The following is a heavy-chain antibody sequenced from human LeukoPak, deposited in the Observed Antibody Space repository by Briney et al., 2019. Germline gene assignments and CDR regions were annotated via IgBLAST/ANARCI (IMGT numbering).Heavy chain of an antibody. CDR1: GFTFSSYS. Sequence: PGGSLRLSCAASGFTFSSYSMNWVRQAPGEGLEWVSSISSSSSYKYYADSVKGRFTISRDNAKKSLFLQMNSLRAEDTGIYYCARDSIVVPAATDYYYMDVWGKGTTVTVSS. J-gene: IGHJ6*03. V-gene: IGHV3-21*01. CDR2: ISSSSSYK. D-gene: IGHD2-2*01. CDR3: ARDSIVVPAATDYYYMDV.